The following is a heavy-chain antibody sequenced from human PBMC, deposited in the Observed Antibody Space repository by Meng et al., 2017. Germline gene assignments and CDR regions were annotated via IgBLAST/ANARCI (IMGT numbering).Heavy chain of an antibody. V-gene: IGHV4-38-2*02. D-gene: IGHD4-17*01. CDR1: GYSISSGYY. Sequence: GSLSLTCTVSGYSISSGYYWGWIRQPPGKGLEWIGSIYHSGSTYYNPSLKSRVTISVDTSKNQFSLKLSSVTAADTAVYYCARDLMTTDIWGQGTLVTVSS. J-gene: IGHJ4*02. CDR2: IYHSGST. CDR3: ARDLMTTDI.